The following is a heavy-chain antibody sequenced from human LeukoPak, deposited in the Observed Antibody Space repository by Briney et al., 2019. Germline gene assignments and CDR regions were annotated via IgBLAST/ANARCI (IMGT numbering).Heavy chain of an antibody. CDR3: AKDIVVVSASGDAFDI. D-gene: IGHD2-15*01. CDR1: GFTFSSYS. CDR2: ISSSSSYI. Sequence: GGSLRLSCAASGFTFSSYSMNWVRQAPGKGLEWVSSISSSSSYIYYADSVKGRFTISRDNAKNSLYLQMNSLRAEDTAVYYCAKDIVVVSASGDAFDIWGQGTMVTVSA. J-gene: IGHJ3*02. V-gene: IGHV3-21*01.